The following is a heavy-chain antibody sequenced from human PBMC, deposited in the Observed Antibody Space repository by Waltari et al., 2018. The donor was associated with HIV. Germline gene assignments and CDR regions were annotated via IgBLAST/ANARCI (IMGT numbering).Heavy chain of an antibody. CDR2: ISSSSSYI. D-gene: IGHD2-15*01. V-gene: IGHV3-21*01. J-gene: IGHJ3*02. Sequence: EVQLVESGGGLVKPGGSLRLSCAASGFTFSSYSMNWVRQAPGKGLEWVSSISSSSSYIYYADSVKGRFTISRDNAKNSLYLQMNSLRAEDTAVYYCARKGGYSHDAFDIWGQGTMVTVSS. CDR3: ARKGGYSHDAFDI. CDR1: GFTFSSYS.